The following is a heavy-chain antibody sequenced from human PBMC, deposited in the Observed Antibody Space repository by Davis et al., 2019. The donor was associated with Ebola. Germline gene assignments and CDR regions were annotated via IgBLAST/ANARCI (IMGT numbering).Heavy chain of an antibody. D-gene: IGHD6-13*01. CDR3: ARRIVLGSWVVFDY. V-gene: IGHV4-59*12. Sequence: MPSETLSLTCTVSGGSISSYYWSWIRQPPGKGLEWIGYIYYSGSTNYNPSLKSRVTISVDTSKNQFSLKLSSVTAADTAVYYCARRIVLGSWVVFDYWGQGTLVTVSS. CDR2: IYYSGST. CDR1: GGSISSYY. J-gene: IGHJ4*02.